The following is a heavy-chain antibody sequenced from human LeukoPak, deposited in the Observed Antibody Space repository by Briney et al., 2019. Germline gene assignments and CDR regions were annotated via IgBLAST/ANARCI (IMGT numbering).Heavy chain of an antibody. J-gene: IGHJ4*02. D-gene: IGHD6-13*01. CDR3: ARDGPPLHLTDYSSWYADY. CDR1: GFTFSSYG. V-gene: IGHV3-33*01. Sequence: PGRSLRLSCAASGFTFSSYGMHWVRQAPGKGLEWVAVIWYDGSNKYYADSVKGRFTISRDNSKNTLYLQMNSLRAEDTAVYYCARDGPPLHLTDYSSWYADYWGQGTLVTVSS. CDR2: IWYDGSNK.